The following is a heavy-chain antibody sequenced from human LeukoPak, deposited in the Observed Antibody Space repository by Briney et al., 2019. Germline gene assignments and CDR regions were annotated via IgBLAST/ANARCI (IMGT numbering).Heavy chain of an antibody. Sequence: SQTLSLTCAISGDSVSSTSACWTWIRQSPSSGLEWLGRTCYRSRWGSDYAPSLKSRIAVNADTSKNQFSLQLKSVTPEDTAVYYCAREGDWAGTAYWGQGTLVAVPA. J-gene: IGHJ4*02. CDR3: AREGDWAGTAY. CDR2: TCYRSRWGS. V-gene: IGHV6-1*01. CDR1: GDSVSSTSAC. D-gene: IGHD3/OR15-3a*01.